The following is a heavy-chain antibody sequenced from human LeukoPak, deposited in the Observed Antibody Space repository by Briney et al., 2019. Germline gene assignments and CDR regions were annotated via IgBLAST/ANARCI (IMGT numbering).Heavy chain of an antibody. V-gene: IGHV1-2*02. CDR3: ARSYYDSSGYSPEGP. CDR2: INPNSGGT. CDR1: GYTFTSYG. J-gene: IGHJ5*02. Sequence: ASVKVSCKASGYTFTSYGISWVRQAPGQGLEWMGWINPNSGGTNYAQKFQGRVTMTRDTSISTAYMELSRLRSDDTAVYYCARSYYDSSGYSPEGPWGQGTLVTVSS. D-gene: IGHD3-22*01.